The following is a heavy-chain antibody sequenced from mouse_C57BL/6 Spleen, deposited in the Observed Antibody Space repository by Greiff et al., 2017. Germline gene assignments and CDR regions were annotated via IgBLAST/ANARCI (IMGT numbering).Heavy chain of an antibody. J-gene: IGHJ2*01. CDR2: IWRGGST. D-gene: IGHD1-1*01. V-gene: IGHV2-5*01. CDR1: GFSLTSYG. CDR3: ASQTDLLNYLDY. Sequence: VQLQQSGPGLVQPSQCLSITCTVSGFSLTSYGVHWVRQSPGKGLEWLGVIWRGGSTDDNAAFMSRLSIPKDNSKSQVFFKMNSLQADDTAIYYCASQTDLLNYLDYWGQGTTLTVSS.